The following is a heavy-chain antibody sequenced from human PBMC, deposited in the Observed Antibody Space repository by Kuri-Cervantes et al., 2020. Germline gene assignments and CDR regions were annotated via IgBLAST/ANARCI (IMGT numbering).Heavy chain of an antibody. CDR2: ISYDGSNK. D-gene: IGHD5-12*01. CDR1: GFTFSSYA. Sequence: GESLKISCAASGFTFSSYAMHWVRQAPGKGLEWVAVISYDGSNKYYADSVKGRFTISRDNSKNTLYLQMNSLRAEDTAFYYCVRQSPNSGSDYWGQGTLVTVSS. CDR3: VRQSPNSGSDY. V-gene: IGHV3-30-3*01. J-gene: IGHJ4*02.